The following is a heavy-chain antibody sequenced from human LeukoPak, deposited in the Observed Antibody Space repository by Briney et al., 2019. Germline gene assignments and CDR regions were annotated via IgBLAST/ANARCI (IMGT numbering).Heavy chain of an antibody. J-gene: IGHJ5*02. CDR3: ARDYCTRGGDCYKEDLFDP. Sequence: AASVKVSCKASGYTFAIYGISWVRQAPGQGLEWMAWISPYDGDTNYAQNFEGRVTMTTETSTSTADMELRSLRSDDTAIYYCARDYCTRGGDCYKEDLFDPWGQGTLVTVSS. D-gene: IGHD2-21*02. CDR2: ISPYDGDT. V-gene: IGHV1-18*01. CDR1: GYTFAIYG.